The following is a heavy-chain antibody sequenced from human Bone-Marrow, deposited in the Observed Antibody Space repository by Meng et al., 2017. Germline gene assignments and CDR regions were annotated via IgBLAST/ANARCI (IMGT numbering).Heavy chain of an antibody. J-gene: IGHJ4*02. CDR2: IKQDGSEK. Sequence: GGSLRLSCAASGFTFSSYWMSWVRQAPGKGLEWVGNIKQDGSEKYYVDSVKGRFTISRDNAKNSLYLQMNSLRAEDTAVYYCARRYCSGGSCYGPSFDYWGQGTLVTVSS. V-gene: IGHV3-7*01. CDR1: GFTFSSYW. CDR3: ARRYCSGGSCYGPSFDY. D-gene: IGHD2-15*01.